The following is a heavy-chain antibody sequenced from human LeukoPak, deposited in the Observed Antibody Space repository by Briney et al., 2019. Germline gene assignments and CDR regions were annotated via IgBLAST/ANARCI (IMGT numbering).Heavy chain of an antibody. CDR3: ARGLLKLLDYMDV. D-gene: IGHD2-15*01. CDR2: MNPNSGNT. CDR1: VYTLISYD. V-gene: IGHV1-8*01. J-gene: IGHJ6*03. Sequence: ASVNVSCKASVYTLISYDINWVRQATGQGLEWMGWMNPNSGNTGYAQKFQGRVTRTRITCISTAYMELSSLRSEDTAVYYCARGLLKLLDYMDVWGKGTTVTV.